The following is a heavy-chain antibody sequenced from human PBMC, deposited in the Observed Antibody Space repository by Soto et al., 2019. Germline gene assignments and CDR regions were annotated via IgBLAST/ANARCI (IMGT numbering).Heavy chain of an antibody. V-gene: IGHV1-69*13. J-gene: IGHJ6*02. Sequence: SVKVSCKASGGTFTTAAISWVRQAPGQGLEWMGGIMPIFRTADYAQKFQDRVSITADESTRTAYLELRSLRSEDTAVYYCARDKDRPKLGGNYYYILDVWGQGTTVTVSS. CDR1: GGTFTTAA. CDR3: ARDKDRPKLGGNYYYILDV. CDR2: IMPIFRTA. D-gene: IGHD3-3*02.